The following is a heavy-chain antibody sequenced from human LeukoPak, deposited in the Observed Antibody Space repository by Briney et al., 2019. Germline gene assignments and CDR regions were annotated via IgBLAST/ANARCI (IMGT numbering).Heavy chain of an antibody. J-gene: IGHJ6*02. Sequence: PGGSLRLSCAASGFTFSSYAMSWVRQAPGKGLEWVSYISSSGSTIYYADSVKGRFTISRDNAKNSLYLQMNSLRAEDTAIYYCARGKTPLYYYGLDVWGQGTTVTVSS. V-gene: IGHV3-48*03. CDR3: ARGKTPLYYYGLDV. CDR1: GFTFSSYA. CDR2: ISSSGSTI.